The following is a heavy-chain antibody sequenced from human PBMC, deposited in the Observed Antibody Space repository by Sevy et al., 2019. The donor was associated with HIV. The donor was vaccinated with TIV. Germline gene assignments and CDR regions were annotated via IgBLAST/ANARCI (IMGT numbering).Heavy chain of an antibody. Sequence: GGSLRLSCKASGFTFSDFWMQWVRQAPEKGLEWVANIRQDGNEIYYGDSVKGRFTISRDNAKNALYLQMDGLRAEDTAVYYCARRYFDLWGQGTLVTVSS. CDR2: IRQDGNEI. CDR3: ARRYFDL. J-gene: IGHJ4*02. V-gene: IGHV3-7*01. CDR1: GFTFSDFW.